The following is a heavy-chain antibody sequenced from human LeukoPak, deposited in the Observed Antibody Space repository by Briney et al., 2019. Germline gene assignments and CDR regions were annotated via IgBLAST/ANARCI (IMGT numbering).Heavy chain of an antibody. Sequence: GASVKVSCKASGGTFSSYAISWVRQAPGQGLEWMGRIIPILGIANYAQKFQGRVTITADKSTSTAYMELSSLRSEDTAVYYCARENQNREFPGYGDGTSYYYYYGMDVWGQGTTVTVSS. CDR2: IIPILGIA. V-gene: IGHV1-69*04. J-gene: IGHJ6*02. CDR3: ARENQNREFPGYGDGTSYYYYYGMDV. D-gene: IGHD4-17*01. CDR1: GGTFSSYA.